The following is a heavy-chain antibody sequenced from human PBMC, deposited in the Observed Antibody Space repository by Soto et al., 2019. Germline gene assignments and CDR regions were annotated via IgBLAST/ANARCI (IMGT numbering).Heavy chain of an antibody. D-gene: IGHD3-10*01. CDR2: IHHSGTT. CDR1: GDSISTGAYY. J-gene: IGHJ4*02. V-gene: IGHV4-31*03. Sequence: SETLSLTCTVSGDSISTGAYYWSWIRQHPGKGLEWIGYIHHSGTTFYNPSLKSRTSISLDTSKNQFSLKLSSVIAADTAVYFCARGDSFGGNYYFDYWGQGTLVTVSS. CDR3: ARGDSFGGNYYFDY.